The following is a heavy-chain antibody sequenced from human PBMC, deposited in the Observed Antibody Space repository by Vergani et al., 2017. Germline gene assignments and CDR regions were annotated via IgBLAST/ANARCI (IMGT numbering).Heavy chain of an antibody. Sequence: VQLVQSGTEVKKPGASVKIACKTSGYTFTNHHLHWVRQAPGQGLEWMGIITPGGSTDYGPKFQGRATMTRDTSTRTVYMDLTSLGSDDTAMYYCARTSSISGSYYKGEWDYWGQGTLVVVSS. J-gene: IGHJ4*02. CDR3: ARTSSISGSYYKGEWDY. D-gene: IGHD3-10*01. V-gene: IGHV1-46*03. CDR2: ITPGGST. CDR1: GYTFTNHH.